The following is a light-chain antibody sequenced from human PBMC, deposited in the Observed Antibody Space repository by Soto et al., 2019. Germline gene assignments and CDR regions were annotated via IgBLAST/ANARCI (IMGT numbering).Light chain of an antibody. CDR2: VESSGGY. Sequence: QPVLTQSSSASASLGSSVRLTCTLSSGHSSYTIAWQQQQPGKAPRYLMKVESSGGYNKGSGVPDRFSGSSSGADRYLTVSNLQSEDEADYYCETWDRNTRVFGGGTQLTVL. J-gene: IGLJ3*02. V-gene: IGLV4-60*03. CDR1: SGHSSYT. CDR3: ETWDRNTRV.